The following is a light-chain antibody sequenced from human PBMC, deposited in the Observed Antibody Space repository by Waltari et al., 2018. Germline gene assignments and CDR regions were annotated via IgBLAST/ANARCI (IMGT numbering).Light chain of an antibody. CDR1: SSNIGAGFD. CDR3: HSYDISRSAYV. J-gene: IGLJ3*02. CDR2: VNN. V-gene: IGLV1-40*01. Sequence: QSVLTQPPSLSGAPGQRVTISCAGNSSNIGAGFDVHWYQQFPGSAPRLLISVNNNRPSGAPDRASSSNTGTSASLAVSGLQAQDEADDCCHSYDISRSAYVFGGGTKLTVL.